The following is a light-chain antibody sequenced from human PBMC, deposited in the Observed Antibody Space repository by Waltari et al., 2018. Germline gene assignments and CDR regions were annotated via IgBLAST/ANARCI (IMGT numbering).Light chain of an antibody. V-gene: IGKV1-5*03. CDR3: QQYNSYSLLT. CDR1: QSISNW. Sequence: DIQMTQSPSTLSASVVDRFTLTCRASQSISNWLAWYQQKPGKAPKLLIYKASTLESGVPSRFSGSGSGTEFTLTISSLQPDDFATYYCQQYNSYSLLTFGGGTKVEIK. CDR2: KAS. J-gene: IGKJ4*01.